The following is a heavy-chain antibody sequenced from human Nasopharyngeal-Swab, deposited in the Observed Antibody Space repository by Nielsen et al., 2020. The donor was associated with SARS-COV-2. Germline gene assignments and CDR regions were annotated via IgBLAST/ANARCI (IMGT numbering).Heavy chain of an antibody. Sequence: GESLKISCKGSGYSFTSYWISWVRQMPGKGLEWMGRIDPSDSYTNYSPSFQGHVTISADQSISTAYLQWSSLKASDAAMYYCARIVGRISIADMDVWGKGTTVTVSS. J-gene: IGHJ6*03. V-gene: IGHV5-10-1*01. D-gene: IGHD6-6*01. CDR3: ARIVGRISIADMDV. CDR1: GYSFTSYW. CDR2: IDPSDSYT.